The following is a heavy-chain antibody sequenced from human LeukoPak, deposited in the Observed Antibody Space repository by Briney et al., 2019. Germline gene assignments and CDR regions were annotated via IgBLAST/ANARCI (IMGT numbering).Heavy chain of an antibody. D-gene: IGHD5-18*01. CDR1: GGSISSYY. J-gene: IGHJ6*02. CDR3: ASKYSYGRPGDYYYGMDV. CDR2: IYYSGST. Sequence: SETLSLTCTVSGGSISSYYWSWIRQPPGKGLEWIGYIYYSGSTNYNPSLKSRVTISVDTSKNQFSLKLSSVTAADTAVYYCASKYSYGRPGDYYYGMDVWGQGTTVTVSS. V-gene: IGHV4-59*01.